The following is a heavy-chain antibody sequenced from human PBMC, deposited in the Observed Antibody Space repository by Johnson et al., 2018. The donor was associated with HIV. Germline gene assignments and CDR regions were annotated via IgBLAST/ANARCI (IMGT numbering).Heavy chain of an antibody. CDR2: INSAGSST. Sequence: VQLVESGGGVVRPGGSLRLSCAASGFTFDDYGMSWVHQAPGKGLEWVSRINSAGSSTSYADSVKGRFTISRDNAKNTLYLQMNSLRAEDTAVYYCARDRADSSSWFTAFDIWGQGTMVTVSS. CDR1: GFTFDDYG. J-gene: IGHJ3*02. D-gene: IGHD6-13*01. CDR3: ARDRADSSSWFTAFDI. V-gene: IGHV3-20*04.